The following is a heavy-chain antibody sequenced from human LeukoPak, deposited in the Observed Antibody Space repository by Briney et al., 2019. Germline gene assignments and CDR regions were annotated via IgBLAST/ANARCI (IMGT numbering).Heavy chain of an antibody. CDR3: ARVVALEWYHNWFDP. J-gene: IGHJ5*02. D-gene: IGHD3-3*01. V-gene: IGHV4-59*12. Sequence: PSETLSLTCTVSGGSISSYYWSWIRQPPGKGLEWIGYIYHSGSTYYNPSLKSRVTISVDRSKNQFSLKLSSVTAADTAVYYCARVVALEWYHNWFDPWGQGTLVTVSS. CDR2: IYHSGST. CDR1: GGSISSYY.